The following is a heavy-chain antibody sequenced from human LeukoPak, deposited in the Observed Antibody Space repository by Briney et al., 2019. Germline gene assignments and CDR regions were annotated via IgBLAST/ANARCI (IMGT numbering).Heavy chain of an antibody. CDR2: INHSGST. Sequence: SETLSLTCAVYGGSFSGYYWSWIRQPPGKGLEWIGEINHSGSTNYNPFLKSRVTISVDTSKNQFSLKLSSVTAADTAVYYCARANVLRFLEWPDYYYYGMDVWGQGTTVTVSS. J-gene: IGHJ6*02. V-gene: IGHV4-34*01. CDR3: ARANVLRFLEWPDYYYYGMDV. D-gene: IGHD3-3*01. CDR1: GGSFSGYY.